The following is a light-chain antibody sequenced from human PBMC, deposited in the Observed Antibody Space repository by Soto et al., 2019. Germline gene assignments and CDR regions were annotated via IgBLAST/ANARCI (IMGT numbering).Light chain of an antibody. V-gene: IGKV1-5*03. Sequence: DIQMTQSPSTLSASIGDRVTITCRASQSLNSWLAWYQQKPGKAPKLLIYKASNLESGVPSRFSGSGSGTEFTFTISSLQPDDYATYYCQQYIDYFTFGGGTTVEIK. J-gene: IGKJ4*01. CDR1: QSLNSW. CDR2: KAS. CDR3: QQYIDYFT.